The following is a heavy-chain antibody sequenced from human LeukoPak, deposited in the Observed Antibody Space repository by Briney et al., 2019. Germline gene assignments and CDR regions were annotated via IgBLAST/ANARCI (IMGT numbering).Heavy chain of an antibody. CDR1: GYTFTGYY. CDR2: INPDNGGT. D-gene: IGHD5-12*01. Sequence: RASVKVSCKASGYTFTGYYMHWVRQAPGQGLEWMGWINPDNGGTNYAQKFQGRVTMTRDMSISTAYMELGRLRSDDTAVYYCARDPSNSGYDYLYYFDYWGQGTPVTVSS. CDR3: ARDPSNSGYDYLYYFDY. J-gene: IGHJ4*02. V-gene: IGHV1-2*02.